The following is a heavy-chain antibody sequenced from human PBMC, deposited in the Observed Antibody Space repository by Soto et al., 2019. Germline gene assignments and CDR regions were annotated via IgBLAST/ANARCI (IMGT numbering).Heavy chain of an antibody. V-gene: IGHV3-33*01. CDR3: ARGVGKYCSGGSCYIYYYMDV. Sequence: QVQLVESGGGVVQPGRSLRLSCAASGFTFSSYGMHWVRQAPGKGLEWVAVIWYDGSNKYYADSVKGRFTISRDNSKNTLSLQMNSLRAEDTAVYYCARGVGKYCSGGSCYIYYYMDVWGKGTTVTVSS. J-gene: IGHJ6*03. CDR2: IWYDGSNK. CDR1: GFTFSSYG. D-gene: IGHD2-15*01.